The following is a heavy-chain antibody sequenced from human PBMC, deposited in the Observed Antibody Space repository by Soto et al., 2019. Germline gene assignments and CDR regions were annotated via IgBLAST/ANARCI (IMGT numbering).Heavy chain of an antibody. CDR3: AKAVRSSSYRDEY. D-gene: IGHD6-6*01. CDR2: ISGSGGST. CDR1: GFTFSSYA. V-gene: IGHV3-23*01. Sequence: GGSLRLSCAASGFTFSSYAMSWVRQAPGKGLEWVSAISGSGGSTYYADSVKGRFTISRDNSKNTLYLQMNSLRAEDTAVYYSAKAVRSSSYRDEYWGQGTLVTVSS. J-gene: IGHJ4*02.